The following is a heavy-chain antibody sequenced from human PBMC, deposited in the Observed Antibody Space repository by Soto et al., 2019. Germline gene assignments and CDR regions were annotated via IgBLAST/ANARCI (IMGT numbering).Heavy chain of an antibody. CDR2: IYWDDNK. J-gene: IGHJ4*02. V-gene: IGHV2-5*02. CDR3: AHRILRAVFGLVTTTAIYFDF. CDR1: GFSLTTSGVG. D-gene: IGHD3-3*01. Sequence: QITLNESGPTVVKPAETLTLTCTFSGFSLTTSGVGVGWIRQSPGKAPEWLALIYWDDNKRYSASLKRRLTITKTTCRNQVVLTMSSVDPADTATYYCAHRILRAVFGLVTTTAIYFDFWGQGTPVVVSS.